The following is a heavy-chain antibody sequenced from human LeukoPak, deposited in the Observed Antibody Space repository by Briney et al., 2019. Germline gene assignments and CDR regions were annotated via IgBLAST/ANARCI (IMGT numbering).Heavy chain of an antibody. CDR2: ISSSSTI. D-gene: IGHD6-13*01. V-gene: IGHV3-69-1*01. CDR1: GFTFSDYN. Sequence: GVSLRLSCAASGFTFSDYNMNWVRQAPGKGLEWVSHISSSSTIYYADSVKGRFTISRDNAKNSLYLQMNSLRAEDTAVYYCARDHSSTWYGPGSYWGQGTLVTVSS. CDR3: ARDHSSTWYGPGSY. J-gene: IGHJ4*02.